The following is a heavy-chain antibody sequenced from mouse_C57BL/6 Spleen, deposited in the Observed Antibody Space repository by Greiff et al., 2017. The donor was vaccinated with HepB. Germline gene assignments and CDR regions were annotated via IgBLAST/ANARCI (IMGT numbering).Heavy chain of an antibody. CDR2: ISSGSSTI. D-gene: IGHD4-1*01. V-gene: IGHV5-17*01. CDR1: GFTFSDYG. Sequence: EVQRVESGGGLVKPGGSLKLSCAASGFTFSDYGMHWVRQAPEKGLEWVAYISSGSSTIDYADTVKGRFTISRDNAKNTLFLQMTSLRSEDTAMYYCARRELGYYAMDYWGQGTSVTVSS. CDR3: ARRELGYYAMDY. J-gene: IGHJ4*01.